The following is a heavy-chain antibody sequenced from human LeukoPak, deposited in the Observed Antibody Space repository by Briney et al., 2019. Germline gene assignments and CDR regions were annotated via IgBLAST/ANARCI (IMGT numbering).Heavy chain of an antibody. CDR2: IRYDGSNK. Sequence: GGSLRLSCAASGFTFSSYGMHWVRQAPGKGLEWVAFIRYDGSNKYYADSVKGRFTISRDNSKNTLYLQMNSLRAEDTAVYYCARRAGAYSHPYDYWGQGTLVTVSS. CDR3: ARRAGAYSHPYDY. CDR1: GFTFSSYG. D-gene: IGHD4/OR15-4a*01. V-gene: IGHV3-30*02. J-gene: IGHJ4*02.